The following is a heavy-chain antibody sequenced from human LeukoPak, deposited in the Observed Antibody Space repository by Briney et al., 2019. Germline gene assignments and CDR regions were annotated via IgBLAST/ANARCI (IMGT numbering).Heavy chain of an antibody. CDR2: IYSGGST. V-gene: IGHV3-66*01. CDR1: GFTVSSNY. J-gene: IGHJ6*02. D-gene: IGHD3-10*01. Sequence: GGSLRLSCAVSGFTVSSNYMSWVRQAPGKGLEWVSVIYSGGSTYYADSVKGRFTISRDNSKNTPYLQMNSLRAEDTAVYYCATPRDTDGMDVWGQGTTVTVSS. CDR3: ATPRDTDGMDV.